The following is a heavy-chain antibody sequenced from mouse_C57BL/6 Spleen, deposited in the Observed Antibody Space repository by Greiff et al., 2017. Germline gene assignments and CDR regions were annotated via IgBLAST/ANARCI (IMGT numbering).Heavy chain of an antibody. Sequence: EVQRVESGEGLVKPGGSLKLSCAASGFTFSSYAMSWVRQTPEKRLEWVAYISSGGDYIYYADTVKGRFTISRDNARNTLYLQMSSLKSEDTAMYYCTRVFITTGSGYFDVWGTGTTVTVSS. V-gene: IGHV5-9-1*02. J-gene: IGHJ1*03. CDR3: TRVFITTGSGYFDV. CDR1: GFTFSSYA. CDR2: ISSGGDYI. D-gene: IGHD1-1*01.